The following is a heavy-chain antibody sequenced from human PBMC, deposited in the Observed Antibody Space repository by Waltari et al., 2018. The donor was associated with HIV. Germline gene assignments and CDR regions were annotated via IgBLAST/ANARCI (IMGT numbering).Heavy chain of an antibody. J-gene: IGHJ6*02. CDR3: TKALFSAAHYYYYGMDV. V-gene: IGHV3-43D*04. D-gene: IGHD2-2*01. Sequence: LEWVSLISWDGGSTYYADSVKGRFTISRDNSKHSLYLRMNSLRAEDTALYYCTKALFSAAHYYYYGMDVWGQGTTVTVSS. CDR2: ISWDGGST.